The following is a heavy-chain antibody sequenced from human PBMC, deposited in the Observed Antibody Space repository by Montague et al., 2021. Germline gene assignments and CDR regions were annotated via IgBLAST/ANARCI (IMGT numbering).Heavy chain of an antibody. CDR2: IYDSGST. CDR3: ARSGGYCSGGRCDTFDY. Sequence: TLSLTCSVSGGSISSGGFYWSWIRQHPGKGPEWIGSIYDSGSTNYNPSLKSRHTLSRDTSKNQVSLRLTSVTAAETAVYYCARSGGYCSGGRCDTFDYGGQGTLSPSPQ. CDR1: GGSISSGGFY. J-gene: IGHJ4*02. V-gene: IGHV4-31*03. D-gene: IGHD2-15*01.